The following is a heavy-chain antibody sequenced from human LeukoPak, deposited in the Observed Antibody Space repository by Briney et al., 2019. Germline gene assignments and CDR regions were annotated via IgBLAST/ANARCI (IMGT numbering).Heavy chain of an antibody. Sequence: GGSLRLSCAASGFTFSDYNMNWVRQAPGKGLEWVSSISGSTNVMYYADSVKGRFTISTDDAKNSLYLQMNSLRAEDTALYYCARLSYGAFDCWGQGTLVTVSS. CDR1: GFTFSDYN. J-gene: IGHJ4*02. CDR2: ISGSTNVM. D-gene: IGHD4/OR15-4a*01. CDR3: ARLSYGAFDC. V-gene: IGHV3-21*01.